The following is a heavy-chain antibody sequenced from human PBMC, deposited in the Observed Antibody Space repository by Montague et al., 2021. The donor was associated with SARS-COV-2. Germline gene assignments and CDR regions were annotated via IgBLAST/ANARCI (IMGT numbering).Heavy chain of an antibody. CDR2: LYHNGKS. CDR3: AVDVKYFFDN. Sequence: SETLSLTCNVSGNSITNTYYFWGWIRQPPGKELKWIGSLYHNGKSYYNLALQRRVLMSIDTSKNQFSLRLSSVIASDTAVYYCAVDVKYFFDNWGQGFLVSVSS. V-gene: IGHV4-39*01. D-gene: IGHD5-12*01. CDR1: GNSITNTYYF. J-gene: IGHJ4*02.